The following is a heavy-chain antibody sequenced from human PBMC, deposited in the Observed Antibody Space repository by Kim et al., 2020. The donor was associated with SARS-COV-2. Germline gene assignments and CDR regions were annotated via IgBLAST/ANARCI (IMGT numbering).Heavy chain of an antibody. CDR2: IYPGDSDT. CDR3: ARQAVNLVYCGGDCYAFDH. CDR1: GYSFTSYW. V-gene: IGHV5-51*01. J-gene: IGHJ4*02. D-gene: IGHD2-21*02. Sequence: GESLKISCKGSGYSFTSYWIGWVRQMPGKGLEWMGIIYPGDSDTRYSPSFQGQVTISADKSISTAYLQWSSLKASDTAMYYCARQAVNLVYCGGDCYAFDHWGQGTLVTVSS.